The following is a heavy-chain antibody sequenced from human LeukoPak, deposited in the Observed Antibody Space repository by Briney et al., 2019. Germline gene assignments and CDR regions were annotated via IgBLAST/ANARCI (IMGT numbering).Heavy chain of an antibody. CDR2: IYTSEST. CDR1: GGSISSSNYY. CDR3: ARQIARRPYYYYGSGSSPAGFDP. Sequence: SETLSLTCSVSGGSISSSNYYWSWIRQPAGKGLEWIGRIYTSESTNYNPSLKSRVTISVDTSRNQFSLKLSSVTAADTAVYYCARQIARRPYYYYGSGSSPAGFDPWGQGTLVTVSS. V-gene: IGHV4-61*02. D-gene: IGHD3-10*01. J-gene: IGHJ5*02.